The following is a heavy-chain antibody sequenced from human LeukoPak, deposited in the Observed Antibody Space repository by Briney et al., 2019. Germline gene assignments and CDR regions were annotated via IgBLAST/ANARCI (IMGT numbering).Heavy chain of an antibody. V-gene: IGHV4-39*01. CDR1: GGSISSSSYY. CDR3: ARQELLMPPKDMDV. D-gene: IGHD3-16*01. J-gene: IGHJ6*03. Sequence: SETLSLTCTVSGGSISSSSYYWGWIRQPPGKGLEWIGSIYYSGSTYYNPSLKSRVTISVDTSKNQFSLKLSSVTAADTAVYYCARQELLMPPKDMDVWGKGTTVTVSS. CDR2: IYYSGST.